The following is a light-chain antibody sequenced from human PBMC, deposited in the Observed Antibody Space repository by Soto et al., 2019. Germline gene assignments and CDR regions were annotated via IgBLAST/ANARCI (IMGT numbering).Light chain of an antibody. Sequence: LVLTQSPYTWSLSPGERATLSCWASQSVSNYFVWYQQKPGQAPRLLIYDASKRATGIPARFSGSGSGTDFTLTISSLEPEDFAVYYCQQRMNWPLTFGQGTRLEIK. CDR1: QSVSNY. V-gene: IGKV3-11*01. J-gene: IGKJ5*01. CDR3: QQRMNWPLT. CDR2: DAS.